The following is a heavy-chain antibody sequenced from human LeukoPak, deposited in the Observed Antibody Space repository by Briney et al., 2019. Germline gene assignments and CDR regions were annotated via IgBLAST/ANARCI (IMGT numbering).Heavy chain of an antibody. J-gene: IGHJ4*02. Sequence: SETLSLTCTVSGGSISISSYYWGWIRQPPGKGLEWIGSIYYSGSTYYNPSLKSRVTISVDTSKNQFSLKLSSVTAADTAVYYCAALPVAGPFDYWGQGTLVTVSS. V-gene: IGHV4-39*01. CDR2: IYYSGST. D-gene: IGHD6-19*01. CDR1: GGSISISSYY. CDR3: AALPVAGPFDY.